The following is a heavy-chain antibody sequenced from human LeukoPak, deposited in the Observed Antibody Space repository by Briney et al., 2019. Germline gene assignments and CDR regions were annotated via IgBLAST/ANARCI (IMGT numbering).Heavy chain of an antibody. V-gene: IGHV3-48*03. Sequence: GGSLRLSCAASGFTFSSYEMNWVRQAPGKGLEWVSYISSSGSTIYYADSVKGRFTISRDNAKNTLYLQMNSLRADDTAVYYCARDQEGDVGAISYYFGTDVWGQGTTVTVSS. CDR3: ARDQEGDVGAISYYFGTDV. CDR1: GFTFSSYE. D-gene: IGHD1-26*01. CDR2: ISSSGSTI. J-gene: IGHJ6*02.